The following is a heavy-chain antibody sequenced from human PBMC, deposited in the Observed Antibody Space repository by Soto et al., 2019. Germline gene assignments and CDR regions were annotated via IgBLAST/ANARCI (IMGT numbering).Heavy chain of an antibody. J-gene: IGHJ6*02. CDR1: GFTFSSYA. CDR2: ISGSGGST. D-gene: IGHD2-2*03. Sequence: GGSLRLSCAASGFTFSSYAMSWVRQAPGKGLEWVSAISGSGGSTYYADSVKGRFTISRDNSKNTLYLQMNSLRAEDTAVYYCAKSPGYCSSTSCYGAYYYYYGMDVWGQGTTVTVSS. V-gene: IGHV3-23*01. CDR3: AKSPGYCSSTSCYGAYYYYYGMDV.